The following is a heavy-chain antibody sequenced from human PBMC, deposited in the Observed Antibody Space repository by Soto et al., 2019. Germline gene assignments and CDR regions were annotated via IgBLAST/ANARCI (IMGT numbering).Heavy chain of an antibody. Sequence: QEQLVESGGGVVQSGRSLRLSCAASGFIFSTYGMHWVRQAPGKGLGWVALIWHDGSEKYYADSVKGRFTITRDNSKNTLYLQMNSLRAEDTAVYFCARPAGHYYYYMDVWGIGTTVTVSS. CDR1: GFIFSTYG. CDR2: IWHDGSEK. CDR3: ARPAGHYYYYMDV. J-gene: IGHJ6*03. V-gene: IGHV3-33*01. D-gene: IGHD6-13*01.